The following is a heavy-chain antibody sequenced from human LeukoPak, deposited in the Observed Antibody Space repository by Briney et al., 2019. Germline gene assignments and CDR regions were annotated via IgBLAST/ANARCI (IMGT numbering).Heavy chain of an antibody. CDR2: MNPISGNT. D-gene: IGHD4-17*01. CDR3: ARVPNRGDKFDP. J-gene: IGHJ5*02. V-gene: IGHV1-8*01. CDR1: GYTFTSYD. Sequence: ASVKVSCKASGYTFTSYDINWVRQATGQGLEWMGWMNPISGNTGHAQKFQGRVTMTRDTSIGTAYMELSSLRSEDSAVYYCARVPNRGDKFDPWGQGTLVTVSS.